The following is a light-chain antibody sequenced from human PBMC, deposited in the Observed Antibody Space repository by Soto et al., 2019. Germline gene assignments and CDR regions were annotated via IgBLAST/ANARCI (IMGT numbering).Light chain of an antibody. V-gene: IGLV2-11*01. CDR3: CSFAGTDSYV. J-gene: IGLJ1*01. CDR2: DVS. Sequence: QSVLTQPRSVSGSPGQSVTISCTGTSSDVGGYNYVSWYQQHPGKAPKLIVHDVSQRPSGVPDRFSGSKSGNTASLTISGLQAEDEADYYCCSFAGTDSYVFGVGTKVTAL. CDR1: SSDVGGYNY.